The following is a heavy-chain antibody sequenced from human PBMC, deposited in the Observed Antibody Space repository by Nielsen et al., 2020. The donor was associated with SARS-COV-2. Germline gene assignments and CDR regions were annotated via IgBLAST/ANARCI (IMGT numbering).Heavy chain of an antibody. CDR3: ATNSGWEDY. CDR1: GGAFSGYR. V-gene: IGHV4-34*01. Sequence: SETLSLTCGVSGGAFSGYRWTWVRQSPGKGLEWLGEINDSGTTNYNPPLTGRVSISQDASKRQLSLKLSSVTAADTAVYYCATNSGWEDYWGQGTLVTVSS. CDR2: INDSGTT. J-gene: IGHJ4*02. D-gene: IGHD1-26*01.